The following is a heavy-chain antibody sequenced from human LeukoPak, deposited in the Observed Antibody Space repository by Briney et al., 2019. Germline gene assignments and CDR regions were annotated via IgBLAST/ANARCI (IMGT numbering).Heavy chain of an antibody. V-gene: IGHV3-23*01. CDR3: AKSPIEYSSSEYYFDY. Sequence: GGSLRLSCAASGFTFSNYAMSWVRQAPGKGLEWVSAISGSGGSTYYADSVKGRFTISRDNSKNTLYLQMNSLRAEDTAVYYCAKSPIEYSSSEYYFDYWGQGTLVTVSS. D-gene: IGHD6-6*01. J-gene: IGHJ4*02. CDR1: GFTFSNYA. CDR2: ISGSGGST.